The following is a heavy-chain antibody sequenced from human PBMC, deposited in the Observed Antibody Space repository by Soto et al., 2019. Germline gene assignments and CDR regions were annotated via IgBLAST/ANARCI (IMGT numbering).Heavy chain of an antibody. Sequence: QVQLVQSGAEVKKPGASVKVSCKASGYTFTSYGISWVRQAPGQGLEWMGWISAYNGNTNYAQKLQGRVTMTPDTSTSTAYMELRSLRSDDTAVYYCARDPTHYDYIWGSYRPTDYWGQGTLVTVSS. J-gene: IGHJ4*02. CDR3: ARDPTHYDYIWGSYRPTDY. CDR2: ISAYNGNT. V-gene: IGHV1-18*01. CDR1: GYTFTSYG. D-gene: IGHD3-16*02.